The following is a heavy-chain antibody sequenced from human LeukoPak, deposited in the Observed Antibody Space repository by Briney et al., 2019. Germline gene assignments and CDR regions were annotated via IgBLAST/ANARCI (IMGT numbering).Heavy chain of an antibody. D-gene: IGHD6-19*01. CDR1: GYTFTSYY. CDR2: INPSGGST. J-gene: IGHJ4*02. Sequence: ASVKVSCKASGYTFTSYYMHWVRQAPGQGLEWMGIINPSGGSTSYAQKFQGRVTMTRDTSTSTVYMELSSLRSEDTAVYYCARVHRGVAVAGTDYFDSWGQGTLVTVSS. CDR3: ARVHRGVAVAGTDYFDS. V-gene: IGHV1-46*01.